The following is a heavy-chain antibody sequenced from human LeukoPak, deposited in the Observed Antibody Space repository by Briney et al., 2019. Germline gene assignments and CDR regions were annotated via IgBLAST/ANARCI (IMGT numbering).Heavy chain of an antibody. V-gene: IGHV6-1*01. CDR1: GDSVSSNSVA. Sequence: SQTLSLTCAISGDSVSSNSVAWNWIRQTPSRGLEWLGRTYYRSKWYNDYAVSVKSRITINADTSKNQFSLQLNSVSSEDTAVYYCAREREHSFDYWGQGTLVTVSS. CDR2: TYYRSKWYN. CDR3: AREREHSFDY. J-gene: IGHJ4*02. D-gene: IGHD1-26*01.